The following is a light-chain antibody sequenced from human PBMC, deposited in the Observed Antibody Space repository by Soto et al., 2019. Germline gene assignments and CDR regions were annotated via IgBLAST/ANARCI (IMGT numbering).Light chain of an antibody. Sequence: QSVLTQPPSVSGAPGQRVTISCTGTSSNIGAGYDVNWYQHLPGAAPKLLIYTNVNRPSGVPDRFSGSKSGTSASLAITGLQAEDEADYYCQSYDSGLSGSVFGGGTKLTVL. V-gene: IGLV1-40*01. J-gene: IGLJ3*02. CDR1: SSNIGAGYD. CDR2: TNV. CDR3: QSYDSGLSGSV.